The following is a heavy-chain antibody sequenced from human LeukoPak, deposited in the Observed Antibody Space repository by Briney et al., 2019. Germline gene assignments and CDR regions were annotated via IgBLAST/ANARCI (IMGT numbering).Heavy chain of an antibody. CDR3: ARDLDQYSGRYGGFGHDF. V-gene: IGHV1-18*01. CDR2: ISVYNGNT. CDR1: GYTFTSYG. D-gene: IGHD1-26*01. Sequence: ASVKVSCKASGYTFTSYGINWVRQAPGQGLEWMGWISVYNGNTNYAQKLQGRVTMTTDTSTSTAYRELRSLRSDDTAVYYCARDLDQYSGRYGGFGHDFWGQGTLVTVSS. J-gene: IGHJ4*02.